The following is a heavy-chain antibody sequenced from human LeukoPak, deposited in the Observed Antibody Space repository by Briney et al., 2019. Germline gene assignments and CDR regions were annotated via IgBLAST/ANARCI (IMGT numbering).Heavy chain of an antibody. Sequence: SETLSLTCTVSGGSISSYYWSWIRQPPGKGLEWIGYIYYSGSTNYNPSLKSRVTISVDTSKNQFSLKLSSVTAADTAVYYCASTTGTGPYYFDYWGQGTLVTVSS. CDR1: GGSISSYY. V-gene: IGHV4-59*08. CDR2: IYYSGST. J-gene: IGHJ4*02. D-gene: IGHD1-1*01. CDR3: ASTTGTGPYYFDY.